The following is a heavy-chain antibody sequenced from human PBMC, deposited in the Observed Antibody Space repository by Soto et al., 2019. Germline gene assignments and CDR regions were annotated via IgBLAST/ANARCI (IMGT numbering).Heavy chain of an antibody. Sequence: GGSLRLSCAASGFSFSAYWMHWVRQAPGKGLVWASRISSDESSTSYADSVKGRFTISRDNAKNTLYLQMSSLRAEDTALYYCGRDRYGDIDTWGQGTLVTVSS. V-gene: IGHV3-74*01. D-gene: IGHD4-17*01. J-gene: IGHJ5*02. CDR2: ISSDESST. CDR3: GRDRYGDIDT. CDR1: GFSFSAYW.